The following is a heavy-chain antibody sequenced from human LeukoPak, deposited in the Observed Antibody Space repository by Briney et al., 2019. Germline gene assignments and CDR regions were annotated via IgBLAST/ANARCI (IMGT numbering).Heavy chain of an antibody. CDR1: GYTFTGYY. V-gene: IGHV1-2*02. D-gene: IGHD3-22*01. Sequence: ASVKVSCKASGYTFTGYYMHWVRQAPGQGLEWMGWINPNSGGTNYAQKFQGRVTMTRDTSISTAYMELSRLRSDDTAVYYCARDRPTTYYYDSSGVAGATDWGQGTLVTVSS. CDR3: ARDRPTTYYYDSSGVAGATD. J-gene: IGHJ4*02. CDR2: INPNSGGT.